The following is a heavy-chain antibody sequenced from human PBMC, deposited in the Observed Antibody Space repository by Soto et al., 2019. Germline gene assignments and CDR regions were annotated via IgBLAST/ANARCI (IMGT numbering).Heavy chain of an antibody. CDR2: INSDGSST. D-gene: IGHD3-22*01. CDR1: GFTFSTYW. CDR3: ARGVVLHCQYYAFDI. Sequence: PGGSLRLSCAGSGFTFSTYWMHWVRQAPGKGLAWVSRINSDGSSTRYAESVKGRVTISRDNAKNTVYLQMNSLRGADTAMYYFARGVVLHCQYYAFDIWGQGTMVTASS. V-gene: IGHV3-74*01. J-gene: IGHJ3*02.